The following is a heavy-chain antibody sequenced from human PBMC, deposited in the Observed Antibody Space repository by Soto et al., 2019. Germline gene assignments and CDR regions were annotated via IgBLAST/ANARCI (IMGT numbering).Heavy chain of an antibody. J-gene: IGHJ5*02. Sequence: ASVKVSCKASGYTFTSYGISWVRQAPGQGLEWMGWISAYNGKPNYAQKLQGRVTMTTDTSTSTAYMELRSLRSDDTAVYYCARDLDSSSWYQPLFDPWGQGTLVTVSS. D-gene: IGHD6-13*01. CDR1: GYTFTSYG. CDR3: ARDLDSSSWYQPLFDP. V-gene: IGHV1-18*01. CDR2: ISAYNGKP.